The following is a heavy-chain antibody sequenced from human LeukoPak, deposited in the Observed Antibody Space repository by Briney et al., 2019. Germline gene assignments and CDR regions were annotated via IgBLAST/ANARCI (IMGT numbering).Heavy chain of an antibody. CDR1: GDSVSSNSAA. V-gene: IGHV6-1*01. Sequence: SQTLSLTCAISGDSVSSNSAAWNWIRQSPSRGLEWLGRTYYRSKWFNDYAVSVKGPITINPDTSKNQFSLQLNSVTPEDTAVYYCASNYYDSSGYYYTDYWGQGTLVTVSS. CDR3: ASNYYDSSGYYYTDY. CDR2: TYYRSKWFN. D-gene: IGHD3-22*01. J-gene: IGHJ4*02.